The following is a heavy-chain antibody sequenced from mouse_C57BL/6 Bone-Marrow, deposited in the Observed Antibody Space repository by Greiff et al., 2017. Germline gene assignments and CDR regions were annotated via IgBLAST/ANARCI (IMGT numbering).Heavy chain of an antibody. CDR2: IYPGGGYT. J-gene: IGHJ3*01. Sequence: QVHVKQSGAELVRPGTSVKMSCKASGYTFTNYWIGWAKQRPGHGLEWIGDIYPGGGYTNYNEKFKGKATLTADKSSSTAYMPFSSLTSEDSAIYYCASGDYPAWFAYWGQGTLVTVSA. CDR3: ASGDYPAWFAY. D-gene: IGHD2-4*01. CDR1: GYTFTNYW. V-gene: IGHV1-63*01.